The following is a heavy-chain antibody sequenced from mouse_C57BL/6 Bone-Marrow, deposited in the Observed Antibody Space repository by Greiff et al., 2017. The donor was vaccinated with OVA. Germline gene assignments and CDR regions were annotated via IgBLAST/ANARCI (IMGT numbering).Heavy chain of an antibody. Sequence: QVQLQQSGAELVKPGASVKLSCKASGYTFTSYWMHWVKQRPGQGLEWIGMIHPNSGSTNYNEKFKSKATLTVDKSSSTAYMQLSSLTSEDSAVYYCASGDLQWYFDVWGTGTTVTVSS. CDR1: GYTFTSYW. CDR2: IHPNSGST. V-gene: IGHV1-64*01. J-gene: IGHJ1*03. D-gene: IGHD2-1*01. CDR3: ASGDLQWYFDV.